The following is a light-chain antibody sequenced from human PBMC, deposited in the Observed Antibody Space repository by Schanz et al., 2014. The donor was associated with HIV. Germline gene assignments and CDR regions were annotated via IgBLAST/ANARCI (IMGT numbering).Light chain of an antibody. CDR1: QSVSSSY. Sequence: EIVLTQSPGTLSLSPGERATLSCRASQSVSSSYLAWYQQKPGQAPRLLIYGAFTRATGIPVRFSGSGSGTDFTLTISGLQSEDFAVYYCQQYSDWPPSTFGQGTKLEIK. V-gene: IGKV3D-20*02. CDR2: GAF. CDR3: QQYSDWPPST. J-gene: IGKJ2*01.